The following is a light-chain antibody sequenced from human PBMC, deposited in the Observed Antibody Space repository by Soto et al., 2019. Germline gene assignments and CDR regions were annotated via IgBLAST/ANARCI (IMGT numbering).Light chain of an antibody. CDR3: HHYGSSPYT. Sequence: ELVLTQSPGTLSLSPGERATLSCRASQSLSGHYLAWYQQKPGQAPRLLIFGVSSRATGIPDRFSGSGSGTDFTLTINRLEPEDFAVYYCHHYGSSPYTFGLGTKLEIK. J-gene: IGKJ2*01. V-gene: IGKV3-20*01. CDR1: QSLSGHY. CDR2: GVS.